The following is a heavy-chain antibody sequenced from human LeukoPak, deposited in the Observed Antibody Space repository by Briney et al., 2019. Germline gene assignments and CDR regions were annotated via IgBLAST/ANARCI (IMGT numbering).Heavy chain of an antibody. Sequence: ETLSLTCTVSGYSISSGYFWGWIRQPPGKGLEWVSAISGSGGSTYYADSVKGRFTISRDNSKNTLYLQMNSLRAEDTAVYYCAKDRMRWAFDIWGQGTMVTVSS. J-gene: IGHJ3*02. CDR3: AKDRMRWAFDI. V-gene: IGHV3-23*01. D-gene: IGHD1-14*01. CDR1: GYSISSGY. CDR2: ISGSGGST.